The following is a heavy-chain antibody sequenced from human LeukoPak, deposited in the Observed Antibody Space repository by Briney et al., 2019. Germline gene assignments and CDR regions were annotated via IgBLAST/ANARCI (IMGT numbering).Heavy chain of an antibody. D-gene: IGHD5-18*01. V-gene: IGHV3-30*03. Sequence: PPGGSLRLSCAASGFTFSSYGMHWVRQAPGKGLEWVAVISYDGSNKYYADSVKGRFTISRDNSKNTLYLQMNSLRVEDTAVYYCARLYSYGYGFDYWGQGTLVTVSS. CDR2: ISYDGSNK. CDR1: GFTFSSYG. CDR3: ARLYSYGYGFDY. J-gene: IGHJ4*02.